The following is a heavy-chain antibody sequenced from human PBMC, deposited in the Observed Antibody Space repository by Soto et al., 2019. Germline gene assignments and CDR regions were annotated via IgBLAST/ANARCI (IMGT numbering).Heavy chain of an antibody. CDR1: GFTFNTNV. J-gene: IGHJ5*01. D-gene: IGHD1-7*01. Sequence: PGGSLRLSCAASGFTFNTNVMGWVRQAPGKGLEWVSCIRSSDGSTQYADSVKGRFTISRDNSKNTQYLQMDSLRVEDTAVYYCAKKKPGSTPFDSWGQGTLVTVSS. V-gene: IGHV3-23*01. CDR2: IRSSDGST. CDR3: AKKKPGSTPFDS.